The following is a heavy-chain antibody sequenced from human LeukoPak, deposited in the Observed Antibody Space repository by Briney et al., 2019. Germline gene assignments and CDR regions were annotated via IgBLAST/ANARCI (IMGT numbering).Heavy chain of an antibody. D-gene: IGHD6-13*01. CDR2: INTNTGNP. CDR1: GYTFTGYY. CDR3: ARDSIPWMIAAAGTVPEDFDY. J-gene: IGHJ4*02. Sequence: GASVKVSCKASGYTFTGYYMHWVRQAPGQGLEWMGWINTNTGNPTYAQGFTGRFVFSLDTSVSTAYLQISSLKAEDTAVYYCARDSIPWMIAAAGTVPEDFDYWGQGTLVTVSS. V-gene: IGHV7-4-1*02.